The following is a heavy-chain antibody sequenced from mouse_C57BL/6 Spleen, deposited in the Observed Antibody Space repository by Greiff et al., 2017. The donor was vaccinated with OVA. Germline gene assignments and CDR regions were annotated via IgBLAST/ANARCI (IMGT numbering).Heavy chain of an antibody. J-gene: IGHJ2*01. CDR3: AREGNDY. CDR1: GFTFSDYG. CDR2: ISSGSSTI. V-gene: IGHV5-17*01. Sequence: EVQVVESGGGLVKPGGSLKLSCAASGFTFSDYGMHWVRQAPEKGLEWVAYISSGSSTIYYADTVKGRFTISRDNAKNTLFLQMTSLRSEDTAMYYCAREGNDYWGQGTTLTVSS. D-gene: IGHD2-1*01.